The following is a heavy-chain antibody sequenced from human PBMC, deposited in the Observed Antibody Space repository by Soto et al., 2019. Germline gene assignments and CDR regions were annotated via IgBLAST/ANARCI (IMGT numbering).Heavy chain of an antibody. Sequence: SETLSLTCAVYGGSFSGYYWSWIRQPPGKGLEWIGEINHSGSTNYNPSLKSRVTISVDTSKNQFSLKLSSVTAADTAVYYCARASFGIVVVPAAKIGAYYFDYWGQGTLVTVSS. D-gene: IGHD2-2*01. CDR3: ARASFGIVVVPAAKIGAYYFDY. CDR2: INHSGST. V-gene: IGHV4-34*01. J-gene: IGHJ4*02. CDR1: GGSFSGYY.